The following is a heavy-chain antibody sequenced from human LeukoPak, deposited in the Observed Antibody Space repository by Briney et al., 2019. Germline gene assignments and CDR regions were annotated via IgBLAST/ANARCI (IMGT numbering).Heavy chain of an antibody. V-gene: IGHV3-30*02. CDR3: AKAGGSTWDPFDY. D-gene: IGHD6-13*01. Sequence: GSLRLSCAASGFTFSNYGIHWVRQGPGKGLEWVAFIRSDGSNKYYGDSVKGRFTISRDNSKNTLYLQMNSLRAEDTAVYYCAKAGGSTWDPFDYWGQGTLVTVSS. CDR2: IRSDGSNK. J-gene: IGHJ4*02. CDR1: GFTFSNYG.